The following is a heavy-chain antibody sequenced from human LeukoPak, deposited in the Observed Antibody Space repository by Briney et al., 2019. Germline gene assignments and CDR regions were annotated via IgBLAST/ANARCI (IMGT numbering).Heavy chain of an antibody. CDR2: INSDGSIT. D-gene: IGHD1-1*01. J-gene: IGHJ6*02. Sequence: QPGGSLRLSCAASGFTFTTYWMHWVRQAPGKGLVWVSHINSDGSITSYADSVKGRFTISRDNAKNTLYLQMNSLRAEDTAVYYCAKDLTNQYIKDYYYYGMDVWGQGTTVTVSS. CDR3: AKDLTNQYIKDYYYYGMDV. V-gene: IGHV3-74*01. CDR1: GFTFTTYW.